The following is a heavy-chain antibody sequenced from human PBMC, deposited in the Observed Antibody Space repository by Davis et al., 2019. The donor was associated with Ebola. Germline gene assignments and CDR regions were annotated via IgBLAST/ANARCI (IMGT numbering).Heavy chain of an antibody. V-gene: IGHV4-59*12. J-gene: IGHJ5*02. CDR1: GGSISSYY. CDR2: IYYSGST. Sequence: MPSETLSLTCTVSGGSISSYYWSWIRQPPGKGLEWIGYIYYSGSTNYNPSLKSRVTISVDTSKNQFSLKLKSVTAADTAVYYCARLTVVVEPAAIVWFGPWGQGTLVTVSS. D-gene: IGHD2-2*02. CDR3: ARLTVVVEPAAIVWFGP.